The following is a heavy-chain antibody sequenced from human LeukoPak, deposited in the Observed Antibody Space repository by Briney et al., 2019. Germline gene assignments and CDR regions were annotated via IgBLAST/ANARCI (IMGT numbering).Heavy chain of an antibody. D-gene: IGHD3-16*01. CDR2: IHYDGSKN. V-gene: IGHV3-30*02. J-gene: IGHJ4*02. CDR3: AKAHTASLSRGYLDY. Sequence: GGSLRLSCAASGFTFITYGMDWVRQVPGMGLEWLAFIHYDGSKNYYADSVKGRFTISRDNSKNTLYLQMSSLRPEDTAVYYCAKAHTASLSRGYLDYWGQGTLVTVSS. CDR1: GFTFITYG.